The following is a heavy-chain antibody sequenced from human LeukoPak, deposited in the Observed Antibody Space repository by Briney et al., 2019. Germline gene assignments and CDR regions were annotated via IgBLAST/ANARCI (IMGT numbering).Heavy chain of an antibody. CDR3: AREADTNAEDWSDP. V-gene: IGHV4-4*07. CDR1: GGSISSYY. CDR2: IYTSGST. J-gene: IGHJ5*02. Sequence: PSETLSLTCTVSGGSISSYYWSWTRQPAGRGLGWIGRIYTSGSTNYNPSLKSRVTISVDKSKNQFSLKLSSVTAADTAVYYCAREADTNAEDWSDPWGQGTLVTVSS.